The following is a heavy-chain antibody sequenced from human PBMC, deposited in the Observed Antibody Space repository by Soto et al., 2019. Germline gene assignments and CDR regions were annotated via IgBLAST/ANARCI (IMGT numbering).Heavy chain of an antibody. CDR1: GFDFGSFG. D-gene: IGHD2-15*01. J-gene: IGHJ4*02. Sequence: PGGSLRLSCAASGFDFGSFGIHWVRQAPGRGLDWVAVISHDGNERKYADSVKGRFTISRDNSKNTLYLQMNSLRADDTAVYFCARGYCSGGSCYFLDYWGQGTLVTSPQ. CDR3: ARGYCSGGSCYFLDY. V-gene: IGHV3-30*03. CDR2: ISHDGNER.